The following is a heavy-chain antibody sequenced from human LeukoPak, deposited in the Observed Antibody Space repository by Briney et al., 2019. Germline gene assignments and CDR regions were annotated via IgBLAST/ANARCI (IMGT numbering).Heavy chain of an antibody. V-gene: IGHV3-23*01. CDR3: ATDPTVAGMSEYFQH. J-gene: IGHJ1*01. Sequence: GGSLRLSCGASGFTFSSYAMSWVRQAPGKGLEWVSVISGSGGSTYYADSVKGRCTISRDNSKNTLYLEMNSLRAEDTAVYYCATDPTVAGMSEYFQHWGQGTLVTVSS. CDR2: ISGSGGST. D-gene: IGHD6-19*01. CDR1: GFTFSSYA.